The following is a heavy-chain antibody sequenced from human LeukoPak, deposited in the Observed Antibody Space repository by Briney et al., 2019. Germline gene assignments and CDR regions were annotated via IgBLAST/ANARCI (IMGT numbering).Heavy chain of an antibody. J-gene: IGHJ4*02. Sequence: SETLSLTCTVSGGSISSSSYYWSWIRQPPGKGLEWIGYIYYSGSTNYNPSLKSRVTISVDTSKNQFSLKLSSVTAADTAVYYCARYVLGIQNWGQGTLVTVSS. CDR3: ARYVLGIQN. D-gene: IGHD3-10*01. CDR2: IYYSGST. CDR1: GGSISSSSYY. V-gene: IGHV4-61*01.